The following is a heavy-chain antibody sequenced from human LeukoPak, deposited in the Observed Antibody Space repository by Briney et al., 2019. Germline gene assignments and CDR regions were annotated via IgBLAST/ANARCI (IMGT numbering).Heavy chain of an antibody. Sequence: ASVKVSCKASGYTFTSYDINWVRQATGQGPEWMGWMNPNSGNTGYAQKFQGRVTMTRNTPISTAYMELSSLRSEDTAVYYCARDQGVYYGSRGYAFDIWGQGTMVTVSS. J-gene: IGHJ3*02. CDR3: ARDQGVYYGSRGYAFDI. CDR2: MNPNSGNT. V-gene: IGHV1-8*01. D-gene: IGHD3-22*01. CDR1: GYTFTSYD.